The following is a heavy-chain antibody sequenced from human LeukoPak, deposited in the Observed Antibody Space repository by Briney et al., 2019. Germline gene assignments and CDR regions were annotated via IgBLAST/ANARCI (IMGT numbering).Heavy chain of an antibody. CDR2: ISSSSSTI. V-gene: IGHV3-48*01. CDR1: GFTFSSYS. D-gene: IGHD2-8*01. J-gene: IGHJ4*02. Sequence: PGGSLRLSCAASGFTFSSYSMNWVRQAPGKGLEWVSYISSSSSTIYYADSVKGRFTISRDNAKNSLYLQMNSLRAEDTAVYYCARRRFMGYGRYYFDYWGQGTLVTVSS. CDR3: ARRRFMGYGRYYFDY.